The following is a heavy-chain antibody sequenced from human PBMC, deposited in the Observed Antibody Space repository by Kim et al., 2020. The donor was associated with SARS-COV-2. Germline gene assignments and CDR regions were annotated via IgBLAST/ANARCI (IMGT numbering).Heavy chain of an antibody. CDR2: INHSGST. CDR1: GGSFSGYY. Sequence: SETLSLTCSVYGGSFSGYYWSWIRQPPGKGLEWIGEINHSGSTNYNPSLKSRVTISVDTSKNQFSLKLSSVTAADTAVYYCATTCIAAAGVNWFYPWGQG. D-gene: IGHD6-13*01. V-gene: IGHV4-34*01. CDR3: ATTCIAAAGVNWFYP. J-gene: IGHJ5*02.